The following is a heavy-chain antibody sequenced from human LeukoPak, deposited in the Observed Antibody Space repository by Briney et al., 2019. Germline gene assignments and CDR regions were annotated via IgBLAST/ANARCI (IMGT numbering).Heavy chain of an antibody. Sequence: PGGSLRLSCAASGFTFSSYVMSWVRQAPGKGLEWVSGISARGDTTHYADSVKGRFSISRDNSKNTLYLQMNSLRAEDTAVYYCAKDQKLYDFWSAHYVDYWGQGTLVTVSS. D-gene: IGHD3-3*01. J-gene: IGHJ4*02. CDR3: AKDQKLYDFWSAHYVDY. CDR1: GFTFSSYV. CDR2: ISARGDTT. V-gene: IGHV3-23*01.